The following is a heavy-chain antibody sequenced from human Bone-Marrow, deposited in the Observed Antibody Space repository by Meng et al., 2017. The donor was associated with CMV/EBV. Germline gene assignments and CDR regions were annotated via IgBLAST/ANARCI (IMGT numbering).Heavy chain of an antibody. J-gene: IGHJ5*02. CDR3: ARDYGAAGP. Sequence: GESLKISCAASGFTFSSYSMNWVRQAPGKGLEWVSYISSSSSTIYYADSVKGRFTISRDNAKNSLYLQMNSLRAEDTAVYYCARDYGAAGPWGQGTLVTVSP. D-gene: IGHD6-13*01. CDR2: ISSSSSTI. V-gene: IGHV3-48*04. CDR1: GFTFSSYS.